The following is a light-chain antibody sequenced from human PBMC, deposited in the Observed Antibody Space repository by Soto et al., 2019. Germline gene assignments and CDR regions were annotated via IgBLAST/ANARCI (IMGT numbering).Light chain of an antibody. V-gene: IGLV2-8*01. CDR3: SSYAGSNIYV. Sequence: QSALTQPPSASGSPGQSVTISCTGTSSDVGGYNYVSWYQQHPGKAPKLMIYEVRERPSGVPDRFSGSKSGNTASLTVSGLQAEDEADYYCSSYAGSNIYVFGTGTKVTVL. CDR2: EVR. J-gene: IGLJ1*01. CDR1: SSDVGGYNY.